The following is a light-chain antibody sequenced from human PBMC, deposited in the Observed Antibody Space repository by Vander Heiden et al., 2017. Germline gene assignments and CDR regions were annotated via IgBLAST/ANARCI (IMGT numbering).Light chain of an antibody. Sequence: DIQMTQSPSTLSASVGDRVSITCRASRSIDFYLAWYHQRPGKAPQLLVYEASNLESGVPSRLSGSGSGTEFTLTISSLQPGDIGTYYCQQDKSFPYTFGQGTKLEIK. CDR2: EAS. CDR3: QQDKSFPYT. J-gene: IGKJ2*01. CDR1: RSIDFY. V-gene: IGKV1-5*03.